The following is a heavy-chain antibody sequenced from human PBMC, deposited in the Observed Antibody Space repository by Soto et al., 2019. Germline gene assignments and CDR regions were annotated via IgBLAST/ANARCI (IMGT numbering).Heavy chain of an antibody. D-gene: IGHD3-10*01. J-gene: IGHJ3*02. V-gene: IGHV4-59*01. CDR3: ARDLPGFQDAFDI. Sequence: PSETLSLTCTVSGGSISSYYWSWIRQPPGKGLEWIGYIYYSGSTNYNPSLKSRVTISVDTSKNQFSLKLSSVTAADTAVYYCARDLPGFQDAFDIWGQGTMVTVSS. CDR1: GGSISSYY. CDR2: IYYSGST.